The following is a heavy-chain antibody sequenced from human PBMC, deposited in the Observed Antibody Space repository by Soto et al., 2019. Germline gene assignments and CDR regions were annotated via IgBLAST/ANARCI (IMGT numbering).Heavy chain of an antibody. Sequence: PWGSLRLSCAASGFTFINYWMHWVRQAPGKGLVWVSRINSDGSSTSYADSVKGRFTISRDNAKNTLYLQMNSLRAEDTAVYYCARGYYYDSFGYFLDSWGQGTLVTVSS. CDR2: INSDGSST. J-gene: IGHJ4*02. V-gene: IGHV3-74*01. CDR1: GFTFINYW. D-gene: IGHD3-22*01. CDR3: ARGYYYDSFGYFLDS.